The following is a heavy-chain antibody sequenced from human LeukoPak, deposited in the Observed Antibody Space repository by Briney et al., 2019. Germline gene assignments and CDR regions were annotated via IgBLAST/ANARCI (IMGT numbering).Heavy chain of an antibody. CDR1: GYTFTGYY. Sequence: GASVKVSCKASGYTFTGYYMHWVRQAPGQGLEWMGWINPNSGGTNYAQKFQGRVTMTRDTSISTAYMELSSLRSEDTAVYYCARLKRGIGAAGTSLRGWFDPWGQGTLVTVSS. J-gene: IGHJ5*02. CDR2: INPNSGGT. V-gene: IGHV1-2*02. D-gene: IGHD6-13*01. CDR3: ARLKRGIGAAGTSLRGWFDP.